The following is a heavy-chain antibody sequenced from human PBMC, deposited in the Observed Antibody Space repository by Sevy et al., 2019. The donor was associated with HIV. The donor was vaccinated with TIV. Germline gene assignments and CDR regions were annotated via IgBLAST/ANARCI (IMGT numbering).Heavy chain of an antibody. CDR2: ISSSGSTI. D-gene: IGHD3-10*01. CDR1: GFTFSDYY. V-gene: IGHV3-11*01. Sequence: LGGSLRLSCAASGFTFSDYYMSWIRQAPGKGLEWVSYISSSGSTIYYADSVKGRFAISRDNAKNSLYLQMNSLRAEDTAVYYCARDPPPFRGVNIFDYWGQGTLVTVSS. CDR3: ARDPPPFRGVNIFDY. J-gene: IGHJ4*02.